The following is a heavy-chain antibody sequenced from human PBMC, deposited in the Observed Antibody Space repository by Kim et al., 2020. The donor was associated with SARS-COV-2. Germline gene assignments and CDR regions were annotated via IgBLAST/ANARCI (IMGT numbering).Heavy chain of an antibody. CDR1: AYTFANYN. CDR2: VWPSGDRT. J-gene: IGHJ4*02. Sequence: ASVKVSCKASAYTFANYNIQWVRQAPGQGLEWMGIVWPSGDRTLYEEKFQGRVTLTRDTSTNTVYMEFTSLRREDTAVYYCAREFENTFYFDIWGQGTLV. D-gene: IGHD3-3*02. V-gene: IGHV1-46*01. CDR3: AREFENTFYFDI.